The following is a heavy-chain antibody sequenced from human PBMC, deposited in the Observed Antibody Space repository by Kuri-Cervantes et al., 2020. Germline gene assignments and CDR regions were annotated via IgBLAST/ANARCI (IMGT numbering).Heavy chain of an antibody. CDR1: GYTFTGYY. V-gene: IGHV1-2*04. J-gene: IGHJ4*02. Sequence: ASVKVSCKASGYTFTGYYMHWVRQAPGQGLEWMGWINPNSGGTNYAQKFQGWVTMTRDTSISTAYMELSRLRSDDTAVYYCARDFEIAAAGPLLYWGQGTLVTVSS. CDR3: ARDFEIAAAGPLLY. CDR2: INPNSGGT. D-gene: IGHD6-13*01.